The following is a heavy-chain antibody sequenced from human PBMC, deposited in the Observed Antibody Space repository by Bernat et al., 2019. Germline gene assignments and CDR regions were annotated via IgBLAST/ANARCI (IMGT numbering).Heavy chain of an antibody. Sequence: EVQLVESGGGLVQPGGSLRLSCAASGFTFSSYWMSWVRQAPGKGLEWVANIKQDGSEKYYVDSVKGRFTISRDIAKNSLYLQMNSLRAEDTAVYYCARDLAFGIPDYWGQGTLVTVSS. CDR1: GFTFSSYW. CDR2: IKQDGSEK. V-gene: IGHV3-7*03. J-gene: IGHJ4*02. CDR3: ARDLAFGIPDY. D-gene: IGHD3-16*01.